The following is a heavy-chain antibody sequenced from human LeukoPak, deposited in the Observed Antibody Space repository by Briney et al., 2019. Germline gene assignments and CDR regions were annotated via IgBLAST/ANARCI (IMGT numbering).Heavy chain of an antibody. Sequence: GGSLRLSCAASGFTFSSYAMHWVRQAPGKGLEWVAVISYDGSNKYYADSVKGRFTISRDNSKNTLYLQMNSLRAEDTAVYYCASQNVDTCPWGQGTLVTVSS. CDR1: GFTFSSYA. CDR2: ISYDGSNK. V-gene: IGHV3-30*04. J-gene: IGHJ5*02. CDR3: ASQNVDTCP. D-gene: IGHD5-18*01.